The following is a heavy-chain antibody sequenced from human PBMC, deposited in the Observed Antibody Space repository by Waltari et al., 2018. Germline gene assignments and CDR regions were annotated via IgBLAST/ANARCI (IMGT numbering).Heavy chain of an antibody. D-gene: IGHD6-13*01. CDR2: INHSGST. CDR1: GGSFSGYY. Sequence: QVQLQQWGAGLLKPSETLSLTCAVYGGSFSGYYWSWIRQPPGKGLEWIGEINHSGSTNYNPSLKGRVTISVDTSKNQFSLKLSSVTAADTAVYYCARGRGQQLVLYYFDYWGQGTLVTVSS. CDR3: ARGRGQQLVLYYFDY. J-gene: IGHJ4*02. V-gene: IGHV4-34*01.